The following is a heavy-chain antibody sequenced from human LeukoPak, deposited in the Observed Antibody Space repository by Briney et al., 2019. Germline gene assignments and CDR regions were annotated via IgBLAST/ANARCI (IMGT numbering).Heavy chain of an antibody. V-gene: IGHV4-59*01. CDR2: ISYSGST. J-gene: IGHJ4*02. CDR3: AKDLTYGNFDY. D-gene: IGHD2-21*02. Sequence: SETLSLTCTVSGGSISSYYWSWIRQPPGKGLEWIGYISYSGSTNYNPSLRSRVTISVDTSMNQFSLKLSSVTAADTAVYYCAKDLTYGNFDYWGQGTLVTVSS. CDR1: GGSISSYY.